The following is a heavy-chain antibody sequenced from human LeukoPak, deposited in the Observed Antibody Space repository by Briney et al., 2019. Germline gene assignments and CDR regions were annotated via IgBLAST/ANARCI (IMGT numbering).Heavy chain of an antibody. Sequence: GGSLRLSCAASGFTFSSYSMNWVRQAPGKGLEGVSYISSSSSTIYYADSVKGRFTISRANAKNSLYLQMNSLRAEDTAVYYCARDSQYYGGKSLSYWGQGTLVTVSS. J-gene: IGHJ4*02. D-gene: IGHD4-23*01. V-gene: IGHV3-48*01. CDR3: ARDSQYYGGKSLSY. CDR1: GFTFSSYS. CDR2: ISSSSSTI.